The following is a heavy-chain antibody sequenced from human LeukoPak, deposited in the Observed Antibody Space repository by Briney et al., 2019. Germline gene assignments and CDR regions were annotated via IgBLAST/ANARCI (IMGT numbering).Heavy chain of an antibody. V-gene: IGHV1-18*01. CDR3: ARELSIAAAGSPLDY. CDR2: ISAYNGNT. Sequence: ASVKVSCKASGYTFTSYGISWVRQAPGQGLEWMGWISAYNGNTNYAQKLQGRVTMTTDTSTSTAYMELRSLRSDDTAVYYCARELSIAAAGSPLDYWGQGTLVTVSS. D-gene: IGHD6-13*01. J-gene: IGHJ4*02. CDR1: GYTFTSYG.